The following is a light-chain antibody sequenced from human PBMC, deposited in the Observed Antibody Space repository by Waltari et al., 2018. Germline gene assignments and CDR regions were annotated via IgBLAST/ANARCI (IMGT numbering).Light chain of an antibody. V-gene: IGLV1-36*01. J-gene: IGLJ2*01. CDR3: AAWDDSLNGVV. CDR2: NDD. Sequence: QSVLTQPPSVSEAPRQTVTISCSGSRSNIGNNAVNWYQQLPGKAPKLLIYNDDLLPSGVSDLFSGSKSGTSASLAISGLQSEDEADYYCAAWDDSLNGVVFGGGTKLSVL. CDR1: RSNIGNNA.